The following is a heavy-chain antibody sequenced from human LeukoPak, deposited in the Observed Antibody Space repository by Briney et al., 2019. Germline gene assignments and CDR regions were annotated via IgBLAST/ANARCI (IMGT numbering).Heavy chain of an antibody. J-gene: IGHJ4*02. Sequence: GSLRLSCAASGFTVSSNYMSWVRQAPGKGLEWVSVIYSGGSTYYADSVKGRFTISRDNSKNTLYLQMNSLRAEDTAVYYCASQTTVKYYFDYWGQGTLVTVSS. D-gene: IGHD4-17*01. CDR3: ASQTTVKYYFDY. CDR1: GFTVSSNY. CDR2: IYSGGST. V-gene: IGHV3-53*01.